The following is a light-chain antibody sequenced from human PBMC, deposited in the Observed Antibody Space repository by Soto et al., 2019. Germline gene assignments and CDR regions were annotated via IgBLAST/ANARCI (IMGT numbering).Light chain of an antibody. CDR2: DTK. J-gene: IGLJ3*02. CDR1: TGAVTSGHY. Sequence: AVVTQEPSVTVSPGGTVTLTCGSSTGAVTSGHYPYWVRQKPGQAPRTLIYDTKNKHSWTPARFSGSLLGGKAALTLSGAQPEDEADYYCLLSYRGPWVFGGGTKLTVL. V-gene: IGLV7-46*01. CDR3: LLSYRGPWV.